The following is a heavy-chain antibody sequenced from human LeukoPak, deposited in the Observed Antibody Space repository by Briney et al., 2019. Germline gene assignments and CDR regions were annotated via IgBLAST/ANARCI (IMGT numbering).Heavy chain of an antibody. D-gene: IGHD5-18*01. CDR1: GGSISSGGYY. Sequence: SETLSLTCTVSGGSISSGGYYWSWIRQPPGKGLEWIGYIYYSGSTNYNPSLKSRVTISVDTSKNQFSLKLSSVTAADTAVYYCARDRQLWPNYYMDVWGKGTTVTVSS. J-gene: IGHJ6*03. CDR2: IYYSGST. V-gene: IGHV4-61*08. CDR3: ARDRQLWPNYYMDV.